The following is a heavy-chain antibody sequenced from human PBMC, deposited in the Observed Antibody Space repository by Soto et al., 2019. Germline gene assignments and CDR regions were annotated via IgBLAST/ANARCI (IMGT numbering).Heavy chain of an antibody. CDR3: ARTGKFYYYDTTGLPFDP. D-gene: IGHD3-22*01. J-gene: IGHJ5*02. Sequence: SETLSLTCTVPGGSISSYYWSWIRQPPGKGLEWIGYIYYSGSTNYNPSLKSRVTISVDTSKNQFSLKLSSVTAADTAVYFCARTGKFYYYDTTGLPFDPWGPGILVTVSS. V-gene: IGHV4-59*08. CDR1: GGSISSYY. CDR2: IYYSGST.